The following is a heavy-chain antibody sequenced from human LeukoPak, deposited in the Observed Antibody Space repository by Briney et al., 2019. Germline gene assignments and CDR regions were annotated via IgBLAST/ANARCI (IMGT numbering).Heavy chain of an antibody. J-gene: IGHJ5*02. CDR3: AREEDYYGSGSYYRIPNWFDP. CDR1: GGSISSYY. Sequence: KPSETLSLTCTVSGGSISSYYWSWIRQPPGKGLERIGYIYYSGSTNYNPSLKSRVTISVDTSKNQFSLKLSSVTAADTAVYYCAREEDYYGSGSYYRIPNWFDPWGQGTLVTVSS. V-gene: IGHV4-59*12. CDR2: IYYSGST. D-gene: IGHD3-10*01.